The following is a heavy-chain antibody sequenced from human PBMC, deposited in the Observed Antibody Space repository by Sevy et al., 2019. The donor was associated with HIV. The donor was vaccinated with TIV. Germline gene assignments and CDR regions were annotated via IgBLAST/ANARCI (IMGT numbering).Heavy chain of an antibody. J-gene: IGHJ6*03. Sequence: SETLSLTCIVSVGSMSNDCWTWIRQPPGKGLEWIGTVYYSESTNYNPSLKSRVTISVDTSKNQFSLRLNSVTAADTAVYYCARVVVPPGMWDYYYYYMDVWGKGTTVTVSS. CDR2: VYYSEST. D-gene: IGHD2-2*01. V-gene: IGHV4-59*12. CDR3: ARVVVPPGMWDYYYYYMDV. CDR1: VGSMSNDC.